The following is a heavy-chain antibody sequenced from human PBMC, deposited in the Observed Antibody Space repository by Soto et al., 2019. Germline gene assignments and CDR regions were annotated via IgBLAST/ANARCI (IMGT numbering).Heavy chain of an antibody. Sequence: GGSLRLSCAASGFTFSNAWMNWVRQAPGKGLEWVANIKQDGSEKYYVDSVKGRFTISRDNAKNSLYLQMNSLRAEDTAVYYCARPGLVVVITSDWYFDRWGRGTLVTVSS. J-gene: IGHJ2*01. CDR1: GFTFSNAW. D-gene: IGHD3-22*01. V-gene: IGHV3-7*01. CDR2: IKQDGSEK. CDR3: ARPGLVVVITSDWYFDR.